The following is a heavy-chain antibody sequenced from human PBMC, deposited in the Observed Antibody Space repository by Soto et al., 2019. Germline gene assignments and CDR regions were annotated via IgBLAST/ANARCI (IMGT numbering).Heavy chain of an antibody. Sequence: QITLKESGPPLVKPTQTLTLTCTFSGFSLTTNGVGVAWIRQPPGKALEWLALIYWNDDQRYSPSLNSRLTHSKDTSNNQVVLTMTNMDPVDTATYFCAYFSGYEQFDYWGQGTLVTVSS. J-gene: IGHJ4*02. CDR1: GFSLTTNGVG. D-gene: IGHD5-12*01. CDR3: AYFSGYEQFDY. CDR2: IYWNDDQ. V-gene: IGHV2-5*01.